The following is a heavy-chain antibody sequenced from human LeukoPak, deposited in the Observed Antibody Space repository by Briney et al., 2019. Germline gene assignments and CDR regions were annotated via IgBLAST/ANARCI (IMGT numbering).Heavy chain of an antibody. CDR1: GVTFSSYS. J-gene: IGHJ4*02. D-gene: IGHD6-13*01. CDR3: ARARYSSSWYLDY. V-gene: IGHV3-48*02. CDR2: ISTTSNTI. Sequence: TGGSLRLSCAASGVTFSSYSMHWVRQAPGKGLEWVSGISTTSNTIYYADSVKGRFTISRDNAKNSLYLQMSGLGDEDTAVYFCARARYSSSWYLDYWGQGTLVTVSS.